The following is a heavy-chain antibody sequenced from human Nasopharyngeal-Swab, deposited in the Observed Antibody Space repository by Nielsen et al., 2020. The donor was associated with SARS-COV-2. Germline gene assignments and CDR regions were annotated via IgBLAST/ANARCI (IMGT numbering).Heavy chain of an antibody. Sequence: GSLRLSCAVYSGSFSGYYWSWIRQPPGKGLEWIGEINHSGSTNYNPSLKSRVTISVDTSKNQFSLKLSSVTAADTAVYYCARGRGVAAQNWFDPWGQGTLVTVSS. D-gene: IGHD6-6*01. CDR1: SGSFSGYY. J-gene: IGHJ5*02. V-gene: IGHV4-34*01. CDR2: INHSGST. CDR3: ARGRGVAAQNWFDP.